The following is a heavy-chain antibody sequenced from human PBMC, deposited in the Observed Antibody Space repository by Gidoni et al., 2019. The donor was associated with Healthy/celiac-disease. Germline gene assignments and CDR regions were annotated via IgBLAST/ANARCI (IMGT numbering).Heavy chain of an antibody. V-gene: IGHV1-2*02. Sequence: QVQLVQSGAEVKKPGASVKVSCKAPGYTFTGYYMHWVRQAPGQGLEWMGWINPNSGGTNNAQKFQGRVTMTRDTSSSTAYMELSRLRSDDTAVYYCARGTAAGTWNWFDPWGQGTLVTVSS. J-gene: IGHJ5*02. CDR3: ARGTAAGTWNWFDP. CDR1: GYTFTGYY. D-gene: IGHD6-13*01. CDR2: INPNSGGT.